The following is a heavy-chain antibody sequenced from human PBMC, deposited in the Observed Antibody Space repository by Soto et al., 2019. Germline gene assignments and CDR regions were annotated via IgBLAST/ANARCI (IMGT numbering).Heavy chain of an antibody. CDR2: ISGSGGST. Sequence: PGGSLRLSCAASGFTFSSYAMSWVRQAPGKGLEWVSAISGSGGSTYYADSVKGRFTISRDNSKNTLYLQMNSLRAEDTAVYYCASPYYYGSENYYYYGMDVWGQGNTVTVSS. CDR1: GFTFSSYA. J-gene: IGHJ6*02. D-gene: IGHD3-10*01. CDR3: ASPYYYGSENYYYYGMDV. V-gene: IGHV3-23*01.